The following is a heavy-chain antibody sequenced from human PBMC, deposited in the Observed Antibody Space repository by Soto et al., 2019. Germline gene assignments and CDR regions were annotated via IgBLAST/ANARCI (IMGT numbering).Heavy chain of an antibody. D-gene: IGHD5-18*01. CDR1: GFTFSSYS. Sequence: EVQLVESGGGLVKPGGSLRLSCAASGFTFSSYSMNWVRQAPGKGLEWVSSISSSSSYIYYADSVKGRCTISRDNAKNSLYLQMNSLSAGDTAVYYWARDQPGYSYGYGLGYWGQGTLVTVSS. CDR2: ISSSSSYI. J-gene: IGHJ4*02. CDR3: ARDQPGYSYGYGLGY. V-gene: IGHV3-21*01.